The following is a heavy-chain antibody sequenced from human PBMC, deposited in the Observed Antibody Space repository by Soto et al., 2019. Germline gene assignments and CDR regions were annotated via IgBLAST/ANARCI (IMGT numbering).Heavy chain of an antibody. J-gene: IGHJ4*02. CDR3: VRGIYPSSAGGPFDL. CDR2: ITASGDTT. CDR1: GFVFSNYA. V-gene: IGHV3-23*01. Sequence: EVQLLESGGGLVQSGGSLRVSCTASGFVFSNYAVTWVRQSPGQGLEWVSAITASGDTTYYADSVKGRFTISRDNSRDNLFLHMSSLRADDTALYYCVRGIYPSSAGGPFDLWGQGTQVTVS. D-gene: IGHD2-21*01.